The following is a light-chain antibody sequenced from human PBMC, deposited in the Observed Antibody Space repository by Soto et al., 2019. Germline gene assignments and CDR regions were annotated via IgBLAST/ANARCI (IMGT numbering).Light chain of an antibody. V-gene: IGLV1-44*01. CDR1: SSNIGSNT. J-gene: IGLJ3*02. Sequence: QLVLTQPPSASGTPGQRVTISCSGSSSNIGSNTVNWYQQLPGTAPKLLIYSRDQRPSGVPDRFSGSKSGTSASLDISGLQSEDEADYYCATWDDRLNSRVFGGGTKLTVL. CDR3: ATWDDRLNSRV. CDR2: SRD.